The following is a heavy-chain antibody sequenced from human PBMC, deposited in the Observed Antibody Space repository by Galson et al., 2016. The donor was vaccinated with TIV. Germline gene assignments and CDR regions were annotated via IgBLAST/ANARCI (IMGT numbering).Heavy chain of an antibody. V-gene: IGHV1-2*02. D-gene: IGHD3-16*01. J-gene: IGHJ4*02. CDR3: AGGGGSHGGYY. CDR2: INPSGGA. CDR1: GFTFVGYY. Sequence: SVKVSCKASGFTFVGYYLYWVRQAPGQGLEWMGWINPSGGAIYAQKFQDRGIMTRDTSITTAYMEMRSLRFDDTAVYYWAGGGGSHGGYYWGQGTLVTVSS.